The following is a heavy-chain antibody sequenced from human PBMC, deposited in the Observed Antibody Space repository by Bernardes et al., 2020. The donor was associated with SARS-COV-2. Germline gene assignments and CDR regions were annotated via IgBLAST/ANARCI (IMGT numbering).Heavy chain of an antibody. CDR3: ARDKSGSRIGGWFDP. Sequence: ASEKVSCKASGYTFANYDINWVRQATGQGPEWMGWMNPNSGNTGYAQKFQGRLTMTRNTSITTVYMELSSLRSEDTAVYYCARDKSGSRIGGWFDPWGQGTLVTVSS. CDR2: MNPNSGNT. V-gene: IGHV1-8*01. J-gene: IGHJ5*02. CDR1: GYTFANYD. D-gene: IGHD1-26*01.